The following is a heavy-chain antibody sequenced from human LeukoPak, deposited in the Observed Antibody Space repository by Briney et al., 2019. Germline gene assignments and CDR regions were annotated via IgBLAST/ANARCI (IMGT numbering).Heavy chain of an antibody. Sequence: GGSLRLSCEGSGFNFNGYAISWVRQAPGKGLEWVAVTGGSDDNTHYADSVKGRFTISRDNSANRLFLQMHSLRPDDSARDYCTRDLMTGFSSAWYFAYWGQGTLVTVSS. V-gene: IGHV3-23*01. J-gene: IGHJ4*02. D-gene: IGHD3-22*01. CDR2: TGGSDDNT. CDR1: GFNFNGYA. CDR3: TRDLMTGFSSAWYFAY.